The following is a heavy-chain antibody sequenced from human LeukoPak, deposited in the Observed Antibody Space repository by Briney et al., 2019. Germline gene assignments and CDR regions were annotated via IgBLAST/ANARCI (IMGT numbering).Heavy chain of an antibody. CDR2: IYYSGST. CDR1: GVSISSYY. Sequence: SETLSLTCTVSGVSISSYYWSWIRQPPGKGLEWIGYIYYSGSTNYNPSLKSRVTISVDTSKNQFSLKLSSVTAADTAVYYCARYDYGDYLDYWGQGTLVTVSS. V-gene: IGHV4-59*01. D-gene: IGHD4-17*01. J-gene: IGHJ4*02. CDR3: ARYDYGDYLDY.